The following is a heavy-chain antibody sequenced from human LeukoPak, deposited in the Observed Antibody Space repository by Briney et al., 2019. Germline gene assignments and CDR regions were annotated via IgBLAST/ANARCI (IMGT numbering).Heavy chain of an antibody. CDR3: VREGPPQGRPWSGWYPFDF. CDR1: VFTSCSYW. D-gene: IGHD3-3*01. J-gene: IGHJ4*02. V-gene: IGHV3-7*01. Sequence: GSLRLSCAAPVFTSCSYWMSWVRQAPGKGLEWVSNISGEGNERFYVSYLKGRFTISRDNAKNSLYLQMNSLRVDDTAVYYCVREGPPQGRPWSGWYPFDFWGQGILVIVSS. CDR2: ISGEGNER.